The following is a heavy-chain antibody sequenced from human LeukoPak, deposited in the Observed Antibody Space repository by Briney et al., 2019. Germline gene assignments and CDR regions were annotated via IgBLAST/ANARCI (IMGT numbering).Heavy chain of an antibody. V-gene: IGHV3-23*01. CDR1: GFIFSDFD. J-gene: IGHJ4*02. CDR2: ISHSGRST. Sequence: PGGSLRLSCAASGFIFSDFDMSWVRQAPGKGLEWVSAISHSGRSTYYADSVKGRFTTSRDNSKNTLYLEMNSLRADDTAVYYCTKAVAVALDYWGQGTLVTVSS. D-gene: IGHD6-19*01. CDR3: TKAVAVALDY.